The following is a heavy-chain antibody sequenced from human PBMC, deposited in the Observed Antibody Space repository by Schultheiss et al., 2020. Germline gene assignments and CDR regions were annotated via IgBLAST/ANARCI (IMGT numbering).Heavy chain of an antibody. CDR1: GGTFSSYA. D-gene: IGHD2-15*01. CDR3: ATNPKPHCSGGSCYSAPYYYYYGMDV. V-gene: IGHV1-69*01. J-gene: IGHJ6*02. Sequence: SVKVSCKASGGTFSSYAISWVRQAPGQGLEWMGGIIPIFGTANYAQKFQGRVTITADESTSTAYMELSSLRSEDTAVYYCATNPKPHCSGGSCYSAPYYYYYGMDVWVRGTTVTVAS. CDR2: IIPIFGTA.